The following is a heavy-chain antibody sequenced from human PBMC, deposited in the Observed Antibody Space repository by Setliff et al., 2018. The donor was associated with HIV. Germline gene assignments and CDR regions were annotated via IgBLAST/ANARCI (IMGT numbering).Heavy chain of an antibody. CDR3: AGGDGTKSCYYYYMDV. CDR2: IYYSGGT. D-gene: IGHD1-7*01. J-gene: IGHJ6*03. CDR1: GGSISSYY. Sequence: PSETLSLTCTVSGGSISSYYWSWIPQPPGNGLEWIGYIYYSGGTNYNPSLKSRVTISVDTSKNQFSLKLSSVTAAETAVYYCAGGDGTKSCYYYYMDVWGKGTTGTVSS. V-gene: IGHV4-59*01.